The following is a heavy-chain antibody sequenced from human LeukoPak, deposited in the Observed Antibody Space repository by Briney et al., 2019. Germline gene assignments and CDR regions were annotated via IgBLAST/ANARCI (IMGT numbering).Heavy chain of an antibody. CDR1: GGSISSTSYY. J-gene: IGHJ5*02. Sequence: SETLSLTCVVSGGSISSTSYYWGWIRQPPGKGLEWIGSIYYSGSTYYSPSLKSRVTISVDTSKNQFSLRLSSVTAADTAVYYCARLLRVGYCSTTTCNWFDPWGQGTLVTVSS. V-gene: IGHV4-39*07. CDR3: ARLLRVGYCSTTTCNWFDP. D-gene: IGHD2-2*03. CDR2: IYYSGST.